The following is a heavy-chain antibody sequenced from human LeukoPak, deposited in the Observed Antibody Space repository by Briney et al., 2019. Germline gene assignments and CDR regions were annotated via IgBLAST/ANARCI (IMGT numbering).Heavy chain of an antibody. CDR3: ARSFLDYYYYYMDV. Sequence: ASVKVSCKASGYTFTGYYMHWVRQAPGQGLEWMGWINPNSGGTNYAQKFQGRVTMTRDTSISTAYMELSRLRSDDTAVYYCARSFLDYYYYYMDVWGKGTTVTISS. CDR1: GYTFTGYY. J-gene: IGHJ6*03. V-gene: IGHV1-2*02. D-gene: IGHD2/OR15-2a*01. CDR2: INPNSGGT.